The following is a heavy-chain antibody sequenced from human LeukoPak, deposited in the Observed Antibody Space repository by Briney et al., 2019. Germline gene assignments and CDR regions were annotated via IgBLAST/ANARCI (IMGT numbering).Heavy chain of an antibody. CDR2: ISGSGGST. D-gene: IGHD1-1*01. CDR1: GFTFSSYA. CDR3: ANQRLERRNY. Sequence: GGSLRLSCAASGFTFSSYAMSWVRQAPGKGLEWVSAISGSGGSTYYADSVTDRFTISRDNSKNTLYLQMNSLRAEDTAVYYCANQRLERRNYWGQGTLVTVSS. J-gene: IGHJ4*02. V-gene: IGHV3-23*01.